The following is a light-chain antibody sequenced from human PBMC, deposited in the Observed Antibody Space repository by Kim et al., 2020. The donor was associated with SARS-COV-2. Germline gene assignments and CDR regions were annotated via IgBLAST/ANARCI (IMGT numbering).Light chain of an antibody. Sequence: LSRGERPTLSCRARQSVSSNYLGWYQQKPGQAPRLLIYGASSRATGIPDRFSGSGSGTDFTLTISRLEPEDFAVYYCQQYDGTWTFGHGTKVDIK. CDR1: QSVSSNY. CDR3: QQYDGTWT. J-gene: IGKJ1*01. V-gene: IGKV3-20*01. CDR2: GAS.